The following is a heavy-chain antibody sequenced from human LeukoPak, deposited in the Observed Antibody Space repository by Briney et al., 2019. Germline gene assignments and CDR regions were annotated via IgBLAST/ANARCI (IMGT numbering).Heavy chain of an antibody. CDR3: TTGIGNYYYY. V-gene: IGHV3-74*01. Sequence: PGGSLRLSCAASGSTFSRYWMHCVRQAPGKGLVWVLRVKREGSDTIYADSLKRRFTISRDNAKNTLHLQMDSLRAEDTGVYQCTTGIGNYYYYWGQGTLVTVAS. J-gene: IGHJ4*02. CDR1: GSTFSRYW. CDR2: VKREGSDT. D-gene: IGHD3-10*01.